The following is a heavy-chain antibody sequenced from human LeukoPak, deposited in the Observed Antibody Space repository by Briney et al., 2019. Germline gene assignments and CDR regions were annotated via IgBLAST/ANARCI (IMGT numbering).Heavy chain of an antibody. CDR2: ISYDGSNK. V-gene: IGHV3-30*19. D-gene: IGHD4-17*01. CDR3: ARDGAAATYGDYGFDY. Sequence: GGSLRLSCAASGFTFRNYGMHWVRQAPGKGLEWVAVISYDGSNKYYADSVKGRFTISRDNSKNTLYLQMNSLRAEDTAVYYCARDGAAATYGDYGFDYWGQGTLVTVSS. CDR1: GFTFRNYG. J-gene: IGHJ4*02.